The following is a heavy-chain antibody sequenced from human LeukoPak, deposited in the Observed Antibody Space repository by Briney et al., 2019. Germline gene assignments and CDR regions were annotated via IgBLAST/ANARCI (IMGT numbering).Heavy chain of an antibody. CDR1: GGTFSSYA. J-gene: IGHJ6*03. Sequence: SVKVSRKASGGTFSSYAISWVRQAPGQGLEWMGRIIPIFGTANYAQKFQGRVTITTDESTSTAYMELSSLRSEDTAVYYCARDLGIVGATTSYYYYMDVWGKGTTVTVSS. CDR2: IIPIFGTA. D-gene: IGHD1-26*01. V-gene: IGHV1-69*05. CDR3: ARDLGIVGATTSYYYYMDV.